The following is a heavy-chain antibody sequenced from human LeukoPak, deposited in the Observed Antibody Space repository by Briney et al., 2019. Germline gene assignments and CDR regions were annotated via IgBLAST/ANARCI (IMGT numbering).Heavy chain of an antibody. CDR2: INHSGST. V-gene: IGHV4-34*01. CDR3: ARFELGSPRGFDY. CDR1: GGSFSGYY. D-gene: IGHD7-27*01. Sequence: PSETLSLTCAVYGGSFSGYYWSLIRQPPGKGLEWIGEINHSGSTNYNPSLKSRVTISVDTSKNQFSLKLSSVTAADTAVYYCARFELGSPRGFDYWGQGTLVTVSS. J-gene: IGHJ4*02.